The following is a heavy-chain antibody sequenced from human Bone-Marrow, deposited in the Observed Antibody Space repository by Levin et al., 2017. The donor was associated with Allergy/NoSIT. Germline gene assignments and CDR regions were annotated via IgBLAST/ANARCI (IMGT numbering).Heavy chain of an antibody. Sequence: MASETLSLTCAVYGGSFSGYYWSWIRQPPGKGLEWIGEINHSGSTNYNPSLKSRVTISVDTSKNQFSLKLSSVTAADTAVYYCARLAGRYSSSWRRWGQGTMVTVSS. CDR3: ARLAGRYSSSWRR. CDR2: INHSGST. CDR1: GGSFSGYY. J-gene: IGHJ3*01. V-gene: IGHV4-34*01. D-gene: IGHD6-13*01.